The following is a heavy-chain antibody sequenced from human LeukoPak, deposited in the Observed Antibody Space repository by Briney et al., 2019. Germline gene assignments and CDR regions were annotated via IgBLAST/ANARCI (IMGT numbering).Heavy chain of an antibody. CDR1: GYTFTSYD. D-gene: IGHD3-16*02. CDR3: ARVREVTFGGVILYYFDY. J-gene: IGHJ4*02. V-gene: IGHV1-8*01. Sequence: GASVKVSCKASGYTFTSYDINWVRQATGQGLEWMGWMSPNSGNTGYAQKFQGRVTMTRNTSISTAYMELSSLRSEDTAVYYCARVREVTFGGVILYYFDYWGQGTLVTVSS. CDR2: MSPNSGNT.